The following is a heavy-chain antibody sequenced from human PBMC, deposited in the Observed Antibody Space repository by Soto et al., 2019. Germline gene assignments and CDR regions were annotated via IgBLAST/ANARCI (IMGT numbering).Heavy chain of an antibody. Sequence: GSLRLSCAASGFTFSSYAMSWVRQAPGKGLEWVSAISGSGGSTYYADSVKGRFTISRDNSKNTLYLQMNSLRAEDTAVYYCAKDAGRITIFGVVIRKTINYFDYWGQGTLVTVSS. D-gene: IGHD3-3*01. J-gene: IGHJ4*02. CDR3: AKDAGRITIFGVVIRKTINYFDY. V-gene: IGHV3-23*01. CDR2: ISGSGGST. CDR1: GFTFSSYA.